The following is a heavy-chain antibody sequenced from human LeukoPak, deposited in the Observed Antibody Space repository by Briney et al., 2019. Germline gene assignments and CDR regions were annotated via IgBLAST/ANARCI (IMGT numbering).Heavy chain of an antibody. CDR3: ARTFPSIVAAPYYMDV. D-gene: IGHD5-12*01. V-gene: IGHV4-59*01. CDR2: IYYSGST. J-gene: IGHJ6*03. CDR1: GGSISSYY. Sequence: SETLSLTCTVSGGSISSYYWSWIRQPPGKGLEWIGYIYYSGSTNYNPSLKSRVTISVDTSKNQFSLKLSSVTAADTAVYYCARTFPSIVAAPYYMDVWGKGTTVTVSS.